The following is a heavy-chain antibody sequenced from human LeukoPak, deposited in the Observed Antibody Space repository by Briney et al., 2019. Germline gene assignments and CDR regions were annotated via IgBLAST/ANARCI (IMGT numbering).Heavy chain of an antibody. J-gene: IGHJ5*02. CDR3: ARDRGSTSCLGPQCGAPSAGRFDP. CDR1: GGTFSSYA. Sequence: PRASVKVSCKASGGTFSSYAISWVRQAPGQGLEWMGRIIPILGIANYAQKFQGRVTITADKSTSTAYMELSSLRSEDTAVYYCARDRGSTSCLGPQCGAPSAGRFDPWGQGTLVTVSS. V-gene: IGHV1-69*04. CDR2: IIPILGIA. D-gene: IGHD2-2*01.